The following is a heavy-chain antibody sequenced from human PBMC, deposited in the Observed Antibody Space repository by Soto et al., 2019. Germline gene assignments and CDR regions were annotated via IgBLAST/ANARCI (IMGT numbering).Heavy chain of an antibody. CDR2: IYHSGST. CDR1: GYSISSGYY. CDR3: ARVHNSGYYYFTYFDY. D-gene: IGHD3-22*01. J-gene: IGHJ4*02. Sequence: SETLSLTCPVSGYSISSGYYWGWIRQPPGKGLEWIGSIYHSGSTYYNPSFKSRVTISVDTSKNQFSLKLTSVTAADTAVYYCARVHNSGYYYFTYFDYWGQGTLVTVSS. V-gene: IGHV4-38-2*02.